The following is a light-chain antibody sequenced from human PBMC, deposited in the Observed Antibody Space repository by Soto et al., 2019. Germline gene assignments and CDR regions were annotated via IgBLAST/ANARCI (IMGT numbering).Light chain of an antibody. Sequence: QSALTQPASVSGSPGQSITISCTGTSSDVGSYNLVSWYQQHPGKAPKLMIYEVSKRPSGVSNRFSGSKSGNTASLTISGFQAEDEADYYCCSYAGSSTPYVFGTGTKVNAL. CDR1: SSDVGSYNL. J-gene: IGLJ1*01. V-gene: IGLV2-23*02. CDR3: CSYAGSSTPYV. CDR2: EVS.